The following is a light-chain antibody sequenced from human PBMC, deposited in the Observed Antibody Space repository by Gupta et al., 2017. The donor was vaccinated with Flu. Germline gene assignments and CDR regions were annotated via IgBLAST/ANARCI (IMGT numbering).Light chain of an antibody. CDR3: QQCFYIPRT. V-gene: IGKV1-39*01. CDR2: GAS. Sequence: DIQLTQSPSSLSASVGDRVIITCRASQGVNSYLSWFQQKPGKAPKLLVYGASILQNGVPSRFSGSGSGTDFTLTINNLQPEDFATYYCQQCFYIPRTFGQWTKVE. J-gene: IGKJ1*01. CDR1: QGVNSY.